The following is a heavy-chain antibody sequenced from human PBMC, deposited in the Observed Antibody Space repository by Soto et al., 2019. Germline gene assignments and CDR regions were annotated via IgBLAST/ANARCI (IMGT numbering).Heavy chain of an antibody. D-gene: IGHD6-13*01. CDR2: IIPIFGTA. CDR1: GERMSRYV. CDR3: AVSGYSSSWPFDY. V-gene: IGHV1-69*01. Sequence: VKGDRKSAGERMSRYVGSWVRQKSGQVLEWMGGIIPIFGTANYAQKFQGRVTITADESTSTAYMELSSLRSEDTAVYYCAVSGYSSSWPFDYSGQRTLLSVSS. J-gene: IGHJ4*02.